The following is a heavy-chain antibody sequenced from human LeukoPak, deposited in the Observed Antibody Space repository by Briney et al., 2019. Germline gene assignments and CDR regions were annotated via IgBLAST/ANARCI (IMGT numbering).Heavy chain of an antibody. CDR3: ARSADSSGYFREITLYYFDY. CDR2: ISNSGSTI. J-gene: IGHJ4*02. CDR1: GFTSSDFY. V-gene: IGHV3-11*01. Sequence: GGSLRLSCAASGFTSSDFYMTWIRQAPGKGLEWVSYISNSGSTIYYADSVKGRFTISRDNAKNSLYLQMNSLRAEDTAVYYCARSADSSGYFREITLYYFDYWGQGTLVTVSS. D-gene: IGHD3-22*01.